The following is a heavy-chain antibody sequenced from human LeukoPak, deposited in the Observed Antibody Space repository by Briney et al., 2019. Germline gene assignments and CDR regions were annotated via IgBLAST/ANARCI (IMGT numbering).Heavy chain of an antibody. J-gene: IGHJ2*01. D-gene: IGHD4-17*01. V-gene: IGHV3-11*01. Sequence: SGGSLRLSCAASGFTFSDYYMSWIRQAPGKGLEWVSYISSSGTTIYYADSVKGRFTISRDNAKNSLYLQMNSLRAEGTAVYYCARRTVTRDWYFDLWGRGTLVTVSS. CDR2: ISSSGTTI. CDR3: ARRTVTRDWYFDL. CDR1: GFTFSDYY.